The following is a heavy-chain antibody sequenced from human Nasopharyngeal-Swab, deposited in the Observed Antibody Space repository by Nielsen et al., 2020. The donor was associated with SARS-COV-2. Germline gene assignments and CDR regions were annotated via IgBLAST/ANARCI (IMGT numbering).Heavy chain of an antibody. V-gene: IGHV1-8*02. CDR3: ATRGRGYSSGWYYRGSEYYFDY. J-gene: IGHJ4*02. CDR2: MNPNSGNT. Sequence: ASVKVSCKASGYTFTSYGISWVRQATGQGLEWMGWMNPNSGNTGYAQKFQGRVTMTRNTSISTAYMELSSLRSEDTAVYYCATRGRGYSSGWYYRGSEYYFDYWGQGTLVTVSS. CDR1: GYTFTSYG. D-gene: IGHD6-19*01.